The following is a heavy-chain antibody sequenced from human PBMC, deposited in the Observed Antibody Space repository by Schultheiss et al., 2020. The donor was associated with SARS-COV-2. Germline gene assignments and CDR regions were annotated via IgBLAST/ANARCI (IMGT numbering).Heavy chain of an antibody. Sequence: GGSLRLSCAASGFTVSSNYMSWVRQAPGKGLEWVSVIYSGGSTYYADSVKGRFTISRHNSKNTAYLQMNSLKTEDTAVYYCTSSPRDGYNWGYFDYWGQGTLVTVSS. CDR2: IYSGGST. D-gene: IGHD5-24*01. V-gene: IGHV3-53*01. J-gene: IGHJ4*02. CDR1: GFTVSSNY. CDR3: TSSPRDGYNWGYFDY.